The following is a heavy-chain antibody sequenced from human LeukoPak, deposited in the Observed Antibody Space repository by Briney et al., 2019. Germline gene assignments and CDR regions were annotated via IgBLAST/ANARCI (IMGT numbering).Heavy chain of an antibody. V-gene: IGHV1-2*02. D-gene: IGHD3-22*01. CDR3: ATWYYYDSSDYYVADY. CDR1: GYTFTGYY. CDR2: INPNSGGT. Sequence: ASVKVSCKASGYTFTGYYMHWVRQAPGQGLGWMGWINPNSGGTNYAQKFQGRVTMTEDTSTDTAYMELSSLRSEDTAVYYCATWYYYDSSDYYVADYWGQGTLVIVSS. J-gene: IGHJ4*02.